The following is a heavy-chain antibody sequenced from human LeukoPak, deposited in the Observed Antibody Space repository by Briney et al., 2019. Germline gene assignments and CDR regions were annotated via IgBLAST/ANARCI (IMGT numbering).Heavy chain of an antibody. CDR1: GFTFSSYS. Sequence: GSLRLSCAASGFTFSSYSMNWVRQAPGKGLEWVSSISSSSSYIYYADSMKGRFTISRDNAKNSLYLQMNSLRAEDTAVYYCARDRGIAVGGGFDYWGQGTLVTVSS. V-gene: IGHV3-21*01. D-gene: IGHD6-19*01. CDR2: ISSSSSYI. CDR3: ARDRGIAVGGGFDY. J-gene: IGHJ4*02.